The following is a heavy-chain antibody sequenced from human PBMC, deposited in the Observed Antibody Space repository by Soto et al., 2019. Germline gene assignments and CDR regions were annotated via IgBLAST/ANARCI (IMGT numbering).Heavy chain of an antibody. Sequence: QVQLVESGGGVVQPGRSLRLSCAASGFTFSSYGMHWVRQAPVKWLEWVAVISHDGSNKYYADSVKGRFTISRDNSKNTLYLQMNSLRAEDTAVYYCAKGSTAMTYFDYWGQGTLVTVSS. D-gene: IGHD5-18*01. CDR1: GFTFSSYG. V-gene: IGHV3-30*18. J-gene: IGHJ4*02. CDR3: AKGSTAMTYFDY. CDR2: ISHDGSNK.